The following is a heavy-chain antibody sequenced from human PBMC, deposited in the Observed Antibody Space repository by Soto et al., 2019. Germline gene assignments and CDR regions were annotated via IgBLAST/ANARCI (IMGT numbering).Heavy chain of an antibody. J-gene: IGHJ4*02. D-gene: IGHD6-6*01. CDR3: ATEVYSSSVFDY. CDR2: FDPEDGET. CDR1: GYTFTGYY. Sequence: GASVKVSCKASGYTFTGYYMHWVRQAPGQGLEWMGGFDPEDGETIYAQKFQGRVTMTEDTSTDTAYMELSSLRSEDTAVYYCATEVYSSSVFDYWGQGTLVTVS. V-gene: IGHV1-24*01.